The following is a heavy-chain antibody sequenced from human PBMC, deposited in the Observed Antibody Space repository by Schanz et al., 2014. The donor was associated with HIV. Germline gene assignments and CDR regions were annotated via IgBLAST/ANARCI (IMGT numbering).Heavy chain of an antibody. CDR3: AKVHTYYYYDSSGYYGYFDY. D-gene: IGHD3-22*01. Sequence: QVQLVESGGGVVQPGRSLRLSCAASGFTFSSSGMHWVRQAPGKGLQWVAVISYDGSNRYYTDSVKGRFTISRDNSKNTLYLQMNSLRAEDTAVYYCAKVHTYYYYDSSGYYGYFDYWGQGTLVTVSS. CDR2: ISYDGSNR. CDR1: GFTFSSSG. V-gene: IGHV3-30*18. J-gene: IGHJ4*02.